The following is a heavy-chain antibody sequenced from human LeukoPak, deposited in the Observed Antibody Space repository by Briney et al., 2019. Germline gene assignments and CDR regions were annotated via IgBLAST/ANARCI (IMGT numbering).Heavy chain of an antibody. Sequence: QTGGSLRLSCAASGFTFVDYSMHWVRQPPGRGLEWVSLISGDSTITDFAASVKGRFTISRDTRKKTLYLQMNSLRTEDTALYYCAKDGYYDNSGYSWGQGILVTVSS. CDR2: ISGDSTIT. CDR3: AKDGYYDNSGYS. CDR1: GFTFVDYS. J-gene: IGHJ4*02. D-gene: IGHD3-22*01. V-gene: IGHV3-43*02.